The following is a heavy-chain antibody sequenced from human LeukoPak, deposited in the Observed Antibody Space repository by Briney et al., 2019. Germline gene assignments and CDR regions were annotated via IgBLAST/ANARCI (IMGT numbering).Heavy chain of an antibody. CDR1: GGSISSGDYY. D-gene: IGHD5-12*01. Sequence: PSETLSLTCTVSGGSISSGDYYWSWIRQPPGKGLEWIRYIYYSGSTYYNPSLKSRVTISVDTSKNQFSLKLSSVTAADTAVYYCASVVATDPYYFDYWGQGTLVTVSS. CDR3: ASVVATDPYYFDY. CDR2: IYYSGST. V-gene: IGHV4-30-4*08. J-gene: IGHJ4*02.